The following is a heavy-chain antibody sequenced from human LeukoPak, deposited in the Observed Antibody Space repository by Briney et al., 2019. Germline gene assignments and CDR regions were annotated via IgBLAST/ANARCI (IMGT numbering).Heavy chain of an antibody. CDR1: GFTFSSYA. J-gene: IGHJ4*02. Sequence: GGSLRLSCAASGFTFSSYAMSWVRQAPGKGLEWVSAISGSGGSTYYADSVKGRFTISRDNSKNTLYLQMNSLRAEDTAVYYCAKVSYYDSSGYPPGDYWGQGTLVTVSS. CDR2: ISGSGGST. CDR3: AKVSYYDSSGYPPGDY. D-gene: IGHD3-22*01. V-gene: IGHV3-23*01.